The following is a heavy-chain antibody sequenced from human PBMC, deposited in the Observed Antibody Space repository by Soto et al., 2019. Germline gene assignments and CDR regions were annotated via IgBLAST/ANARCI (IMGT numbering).Heavy chain of an antibody. Sequence: ASVKVSCKVSGYTLTELSMHWVRQAPGKGLEWMGGFDPEDGETIYAQKFQGRVTMTEDTSTDTAYMELSSLRSEDTAVYYCARARAIAAGGLTWFDPWGQGTLVTVSS. CDR3: ARARAIAAGGLTWFDP. CDR1: GYTLTELS. J-gene: IGHJ5*02. D-gene: IGHD6-13*01. V-gene: IGHV1-24*01. CDR2: FDPEDGET.